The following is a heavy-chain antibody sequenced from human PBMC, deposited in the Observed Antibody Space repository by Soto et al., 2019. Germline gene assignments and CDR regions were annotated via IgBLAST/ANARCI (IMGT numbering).Heavy chain of an antibody. D-gene: IGHD3-22*01. CDR1: GGTFSTSA. J-gene: IGHJ4*02. CDR2: IIPVFGTP. CDR3: ACCDHADSSSGSDHFDN. Sequence: SVKVSCKASGGTFSTSAISWVRQAPGQRLEWMGGIIPVFGTPNYAQKFQGRVTITADESTTTAYMELSSLRSDDTAVYYCACCDHADSSSGSDHFDNWGQGAVVTVSS. V-gene: IGHV1-69*13.